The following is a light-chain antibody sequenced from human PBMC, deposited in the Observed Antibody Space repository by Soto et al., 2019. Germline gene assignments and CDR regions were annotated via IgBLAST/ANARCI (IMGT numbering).Light chain of an antibody. V-gene: IGLV2-14*03. CDR2: DVA. Sequence: QSAVTQPASVSDSPWQSTRRSCTGTSSVVGGSHVVSCYHQHPGKPPKLIIYDVANRPSGVSNRFSGSKSGSTASLIISRLQTEDEADYYCVSYTSSTTYVFGTATKV. CDR3: VSYTSSTTYV. J-gene: IGLJ1*01. CDR1: SSVVGGSHV.